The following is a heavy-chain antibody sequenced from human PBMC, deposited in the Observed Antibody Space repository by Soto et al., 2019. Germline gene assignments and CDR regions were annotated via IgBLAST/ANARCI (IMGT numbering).Heavy chain of an antibody. CDR1: GFTFSNSG. CDR3: AKLLHNSYYNVMDV. Sequence: GGSLRLSCAASGFTFSNSGTRWVRRAPGQGLEWVSSIGPSGNTYYSDAVKGRFTISRDISKNTLFLQMDSLRAEDTATYYCAKLLHNSYYNVMDVWGQGTTVTVSS. V-gene: IGHV3-23*01. D-gene: IGHD4-4*01. J-gene: IGHJ6*02. CDR2: IGPSGNT.